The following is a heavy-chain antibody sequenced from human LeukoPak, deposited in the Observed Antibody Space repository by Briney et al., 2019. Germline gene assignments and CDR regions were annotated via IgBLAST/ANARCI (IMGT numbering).Heavy chain of an antibody. CDR3: ARDQLLWFGENNFDY. V-gene: IGHV1-2*02. CDR2: INPNSGGT. D-gene: IGHD3-10*01. J-gene: IGHJ4*02. CDR1: GYTFTSYY. Sequence: ASVKVSCKASGYTFTSYYMHWVRQAPGQGLEWMGWINPNSGGTNYAQKFQGRVTMTRDTSISTAYMELSRLRSDDTAVYYCARDQLLWFGENNFDYWGQGTLVTVSS.